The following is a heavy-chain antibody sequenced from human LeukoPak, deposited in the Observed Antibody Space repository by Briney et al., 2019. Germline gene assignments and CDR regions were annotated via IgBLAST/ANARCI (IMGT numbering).Heavy chain of an antibody. D-gene: IGHD5-24*01. Sequence: GGSLRLSCGVSDLTVASTYMRWLRQAPGKGLDWVSTIYRNGNTFYADSVKGRFTISRDTSKNTLNLEMNSLGVEDTAVYYCARAVTDGYSLDFYFDFWGLGTLVTVSS. CDR1: DLTVASTY. J-gene: IGHJ4*02. CDR2: IYRNGNT. V-gene: IGHV3-53*01. CDR3: ARAVTDGYSLDFYFDF.